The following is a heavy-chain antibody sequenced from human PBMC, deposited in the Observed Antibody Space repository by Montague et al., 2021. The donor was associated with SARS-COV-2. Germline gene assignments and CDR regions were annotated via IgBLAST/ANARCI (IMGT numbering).Heavy chain of an antibody. D-gene: IGHD3-16*01. V-gene: IGHV4-39*01. Sequence: SETLSLTCTVSGGSITTTSHYWGWIRQPPGKGLEWIGSIYYSGYTHYNPSLKTRLTLSVDTSTNQFSLKLSSVTAADTAVYHCARLGPGPQGEESWGQGTLFIFSS. CDR1: GGSITTTSHY. CDR3: ARLGPGPQGEES. J-gene: IGHJ5*02. CDR2: IYYSGYT.